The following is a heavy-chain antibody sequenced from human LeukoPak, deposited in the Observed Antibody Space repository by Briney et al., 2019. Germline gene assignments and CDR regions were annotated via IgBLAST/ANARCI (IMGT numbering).Heavy chain of an antibody. CDR1: GFTVSSNY. CDR2: IYSGGST. Sequence: GGSLRLSCAASGFTVSSNYMSWVRQAPGKGLEWVSVIYSGGSTYYADSVKGRFTISRDNSKNTLYLQINSLRAEDTAVYYCARVSRDYYYMDVWGKGTTVTISS. CDR3: ARVSRDYYYMDV. V-gene: IGHV3-66*01. J-gene: IGHJ6*03.